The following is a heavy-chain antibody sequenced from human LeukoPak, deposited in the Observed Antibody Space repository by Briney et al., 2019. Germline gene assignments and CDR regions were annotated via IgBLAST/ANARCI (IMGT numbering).Heavy chain of an antibody. J-gene: IGHJ6*03. D-gene: IGHD2-2*02. V-gene: IGHV1-2*02. Sequence: ASVKVSCKASGYTFTGYYMHWVRQAPGQGLEWMGWINPNSGGTNYAQKFQGRVTMTRDTSISTAYMELSSLRSEDTAVYYCARSPLGYCSSTSCYTVYYYYYMDVWGKGTTVTVSS. CDR3: ARSPLGYCSSTSCYTVYYYYYMDV. CDR1: GYTFTGYY. CDR2: INPNSGGT.